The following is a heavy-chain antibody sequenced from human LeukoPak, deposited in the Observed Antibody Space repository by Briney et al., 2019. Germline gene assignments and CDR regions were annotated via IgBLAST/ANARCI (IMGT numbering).Heavy chain of an antibody. D-gene: IGHD3-10*01. CDR2: IYYSGST. CDR1: GGSISSYY. V-gene: IGHV4-59*01. Sequence: PSETLSLTCTVSGGSISSYYWSWIRQPPGKGLDWIGYIYYSGSTNYNPSLKSRVTISVDTSKNQFSLKLSSVTAADTAVYYCARTTMVRGVGDAFDIWGQGTMVTVSS. CDR3: ARTTMVRGVGDAFDI. J-gene: IGHJ3*02.